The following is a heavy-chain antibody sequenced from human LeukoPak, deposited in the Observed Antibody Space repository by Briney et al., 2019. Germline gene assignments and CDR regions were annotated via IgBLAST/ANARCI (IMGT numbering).Heavy chain of an antibody. CDR3: AGLVVAYYYYMDV. CDR1: GGSISSGGYY. D-gene: IGHD2-15*01. CDR2: IYHSGST. J-gene: IGHJ6*03. V-gene: IGHV4-30-2*01. Sequence: PSETLSLTCTVSGGSISSGGYYWSWIRQPPGKGLEWIGYIYHSGSTYYNPSLKSRVTISVDRSKNQFSLKLSSVTAADTAVYYCAGLVVAYYYYMDVWGKGTTVTVSS.